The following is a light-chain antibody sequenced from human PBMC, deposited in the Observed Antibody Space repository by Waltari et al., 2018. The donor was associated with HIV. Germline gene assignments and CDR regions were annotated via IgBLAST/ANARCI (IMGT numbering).Light chain of an antibody. J-gene: IGLJ2*01. V-gene: IGLV1-51*01. CDR3: GTWDNSLSAVV. CDR2: DNN. CDR1: SSNIGNNY. Sequence: QSVLTQPPSVSAAPGQKVTISCSGSSSNIGNNYVSWYQQLPGTAPKLLIFDNNKRPSGIPDRFSCSKSGTSATLGITGLQTGDEADYYCGTWDNSLSAVVFGGGTKLTVL.